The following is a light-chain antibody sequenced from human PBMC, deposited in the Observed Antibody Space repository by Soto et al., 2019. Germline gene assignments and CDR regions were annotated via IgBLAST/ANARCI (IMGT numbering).Light chain of an antibody. CDR1: SSDVGGYNY. V-gene: IGLV2-14*01. CDR3: SSYTSSSTLVV. J-gene: IGLJ2*01. Sequence: QSVLTQPASASGSPGQSITISCTGTSSDVGGYNYVSWYQQHPGKAPKLMIYDVSNRPSGVSNRFSGSKSGNTASLTISGLQDEEEADYYCSSYTSSSTLVVFGGGTKLTVL. CDR2: DVS.